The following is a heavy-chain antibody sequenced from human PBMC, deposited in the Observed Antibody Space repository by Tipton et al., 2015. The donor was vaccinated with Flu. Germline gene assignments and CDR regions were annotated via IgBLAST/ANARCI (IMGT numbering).Heavy chain of an antibody. CDR2: INIDGSDI. V-gene: IGHV3-74*01. CDR3: ARVPVGSTTILDS. D-gene: IGHD1-26*01. CDR1: GFTFSSYW. J-gene: IGHJ4*02. Sequence: SLRLSCAASGFTFSSYWMYWVRQSPGKGLVWVSHINIDGSDINYADSVKGRFTISRDNAKNTLYLQMNNLRAEDTAVYFCARVPVGSTTILDSWGQGILVNVSS.